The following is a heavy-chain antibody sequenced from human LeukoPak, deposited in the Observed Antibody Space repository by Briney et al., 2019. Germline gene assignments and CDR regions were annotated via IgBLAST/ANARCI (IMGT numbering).Heavy chain of an antibody. J-gene: IGHJ4*02. V-gene: IGHV4-39*01. CDR2: IYYSGSA. CDR1: GVSISSSSYY. CDR3: ARHSYFDY. Sequence: SETLSLTCTVSGVSISSSSYYWGGIRQPPGKGLEWIGSIYYSGSAYYNPSIKRRVTISVKTSKNQFSLKLSSVTAADTAVYYCARHSYFDYWGQGTLVTVSS.